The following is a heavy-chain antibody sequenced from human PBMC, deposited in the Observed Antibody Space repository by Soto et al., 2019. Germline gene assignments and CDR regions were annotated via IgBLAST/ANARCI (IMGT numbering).Heavy chain of an antibody. Sequence: EVQLVESGGGLVKPGGSLRLSCAASGFTFSSYSMNWVRQAPGKGLEWVSSISSSSSYIYYADSVKGRFTISRDNAKNSLYLKMNSLRAEDTAVYYCAREPREYSGYAQSPFDYWGQGTLVTVSS. J-gene: IGHJ4*02. CDR3: AREPREYSGYAQSPFDY. CDR2: ISSSSSYI. D-gene: IGHD5-12*01. CDR1: GFTFSSYS. V-gene: IGHV3-21*01.